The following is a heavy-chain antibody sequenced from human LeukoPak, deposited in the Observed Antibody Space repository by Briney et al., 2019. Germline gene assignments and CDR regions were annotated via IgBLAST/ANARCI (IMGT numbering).Heavy chain of an antibody. CDR2: IKQDGSEK. D-gene: IGHD2-21*01. CDR1: GFTFSSYW. Sequence: GGSLRLSCAASGFTFSSYWMSWVRQAPGKGLEWVANIKQDGSEKYYVDSVKGRFTISRDNAKDSLYLQMNSLRAEDTAVYHCARYSYCGGDCYLNDAFDIWGQGTMVTVSS. CDR3: ARYSYCGGDCYLNDAFDI. J-gene: IGHJ3*02. V-gene: IGHV3-7*01.